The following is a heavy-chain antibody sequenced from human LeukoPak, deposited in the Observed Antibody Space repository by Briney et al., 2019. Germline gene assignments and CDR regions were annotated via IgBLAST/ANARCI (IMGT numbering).Heavy chain of an antibody. CDR2: ISSTSSPI. CDR3: ARGRGMDV. CDR1: GFTFSTYS. V-gene: IGHV3-21*01. Sequence: GGSLRLSCAASGFTFSTYSINWVRQAPGKGLEWVSSISSTSSPIYYADSVKGRFTISRDNAQNSLYLQMNSLRAEDTAVYYCARGRGMDVWGQGTTVTVSS. J-gene: IGHJ6*02.